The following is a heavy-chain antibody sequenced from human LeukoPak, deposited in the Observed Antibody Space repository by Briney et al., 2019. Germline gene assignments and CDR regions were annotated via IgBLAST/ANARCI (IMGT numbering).Heavy chain of an antibody. J-gene: IGHJ4*02. D-gene: IGHD1-26*01. Sequence: AETLSLTCTVSGDSISNYYWSWIRQPPGKGLEWIGYIYSSGSTKYNPSLKSRVTISVDTSKNQFSMKLSSVTAADTATYYCARVDSGTWYAVFDYWGQGTLVTVSS. CDR2: IYSSGST. CDR3: ARVDSGTWYAVFDY. CDR1: GDSISNYY. V-gene: IGHV4-59*01.